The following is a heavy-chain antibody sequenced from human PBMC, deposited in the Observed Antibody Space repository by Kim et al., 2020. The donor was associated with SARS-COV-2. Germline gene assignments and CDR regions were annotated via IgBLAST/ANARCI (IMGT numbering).Heavy chain of an antibody. Sequence: GGSLRLSCAASGFTFSSYSMNWVRQAPGKGLEWVSYISSSSGTIYYADSVKGRFTISRDNAKNSLYLQMNSLRDEDTAVYYCARDRSYDDYGPYYYGMDGWGQGTTVTVSS. D-gene: IGHD4-17*01. CDR2: ISSSSGTI. J-gene: IGHJ6*02. CDR3: ARDRSYDDYGPYYYGMDG. V-gene: IGHV3-48*02. CDR1: GFTFSSYS.